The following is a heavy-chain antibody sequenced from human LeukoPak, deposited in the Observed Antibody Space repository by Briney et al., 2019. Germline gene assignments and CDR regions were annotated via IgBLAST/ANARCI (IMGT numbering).Heavy chain of an antibody. J-gene: IGHJ5*02. V-gene: IGHV4-31*03. CDR2: IYYSGST. CDR1: GGSISSGGYY. CDR3: ARSGSGSYFRFRNWFDP. Sequence: PSETLSLTCTVSGGSISSGGYYWSWIRQHPGKGLEWIGYIYYSGSTYYNPSLKSRVTISVDTSKNQSSLKLSSVTAADTAVYYCARSGSGSYFRFRNWFDPWGQGTLVTVSS. D-gene: IGHD1-26*01.